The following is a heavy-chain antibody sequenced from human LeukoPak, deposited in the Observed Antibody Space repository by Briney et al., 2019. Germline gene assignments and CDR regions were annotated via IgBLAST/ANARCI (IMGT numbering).Heavy chain of an antibody. V-gene: IGHV3-48*03. J-gene: IGHJ4*02. Sequence: GGSLTLSCAASGFSFSSYEMNWVRQAPGKGLEWVSYISSSGSTMYSADSVKGRFTISRDNAKNSLYLQMNSLRAEDTGVYYCAGDRGYSYDYALDYWGQGTLATVSS. CDR2: ISSSGSTM. CDR3: AGDRGYSYDYALDY. CDR1: GFSFSSYE. D-gene: IGHD5-18*01.